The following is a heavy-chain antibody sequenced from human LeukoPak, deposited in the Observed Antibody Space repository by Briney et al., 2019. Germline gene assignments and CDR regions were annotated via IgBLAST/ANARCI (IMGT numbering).Heavy chain of an antibody. CDR1: GGTFSSYA. CDR2: ISAYNGNT. CDR3: ARGGPRADCSSTSCPLQRDYYYMDV. Sequence: ASVKVSCKASGGTFSSYAISWVRQAPGQGLEWMGWISAYNGNTNYAQKLQGRVTMTTDTSTSTAYMELRSLRSDDTAVYYCARGGPRADCSSTSCPLQRDYYYMDVWGKGTTVTVSS. D-gene: IGHD2-2*01. V-gene: IGHV1-18*01. J-gene: IGHJ6*03.